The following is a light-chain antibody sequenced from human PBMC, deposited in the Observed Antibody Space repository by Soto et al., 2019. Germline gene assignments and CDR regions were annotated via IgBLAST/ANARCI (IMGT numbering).Light chain of an antibody. CDR1: SSDVGASNY. Sequence: QSALTQPASVSGSPGQSITISCTGTSSDVGASNYVSWYQQHPGKAPKLMISEVSNRPSGVSNRFSGSKSGNTASLTISGLQAEDDADYYCTSYTTTTTWVFGGGTKLTVL. J-gene: IGLJ3*02. V-gene: IGLV2-14*01. CDR2: EVS. CDR3: TSYTTTTTWV.